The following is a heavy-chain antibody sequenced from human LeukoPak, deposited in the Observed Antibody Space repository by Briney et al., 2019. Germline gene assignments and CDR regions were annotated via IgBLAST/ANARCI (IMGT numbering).Heavy chain of an antibody. CDR1: GFTFSNYA. CDR3: AKTPETYYYDFSGYYYYFDY. Sequence: PGESLRLSCAASGFTFSNYAMSWVRQAPGKGLEWVSAIGGSGGGTYYADSVKGRFTISRDNSKNTLYLQMTGLRAEDTAIYYCAKTPETYYYDFSGYYYYFDYWGQGTLVTVSS. V-gene: IGHV3-23*01. J-gene: IGHJ4*02. CDR2: IGGSGGGT. D-gene: IGHD3-22*01.